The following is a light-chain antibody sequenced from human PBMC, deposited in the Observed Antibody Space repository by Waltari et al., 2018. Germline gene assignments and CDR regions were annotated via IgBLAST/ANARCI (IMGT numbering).Light chain of an antibody. CDR2: AVS. Sequence: QSALTQPASASGSPGQSIPISCTGNNSAVGLSHYVPWYQQHPGKAPKLMIHAVSQRPSEISSRFSGSKSGNTASLTISGLQAEDEADYYCSSFTTSYTYVFGTGTKVTVL. CDR3: SSFTTSYTYV. V-gene: IGLV2-14*03. J-gene: IGLJ1*01. CDR1: NSAVGLSHY.